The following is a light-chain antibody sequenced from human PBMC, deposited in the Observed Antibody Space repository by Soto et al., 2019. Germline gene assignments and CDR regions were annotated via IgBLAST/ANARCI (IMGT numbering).Light chain of an antibody. CDR1: SSDIGSYNY. V-gene: IGLV2-14*03. J-gene: IGLJ2*01. CDR3: GSYTSDNTLV. Sequence: QSALTQPASVSGSPGQSITISCTGTSSDIGSYNYVSWYQQHPGEVPRLMIYDVSNRPSGVSNRFSGSKSGNTASLTISGLQAVDEADYYCGSYTSDNTLVFGGGTKVTVL. CDR2: DVS.